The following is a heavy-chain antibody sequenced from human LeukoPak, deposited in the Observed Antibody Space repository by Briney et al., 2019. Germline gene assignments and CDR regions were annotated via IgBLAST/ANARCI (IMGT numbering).Heavy chain of an antibody. V-gene: IGHV1-2*02. J-gene: IGHJ4*02. Sequence: ASVKVSCKASGYTFTGYYIHWVRQAPGQGLEWMGWINRNSGDANYAQKFQGRVTMTRDTSISTAYMELSRLRSDDTAVYYCARDGGQVGATGPFDYWSQGTLVTVSS. D-gene: IGHD1-26*01. CDR2: INRNSGDA. CDR1: GYTFTGYY. CDR3: ARDGGQVGATGPFDY.